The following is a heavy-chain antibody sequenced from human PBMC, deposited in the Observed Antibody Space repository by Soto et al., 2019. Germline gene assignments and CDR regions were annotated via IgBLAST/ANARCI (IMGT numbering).Heavy chain of an antibody. J-gene: IGHJ6*02. V-gene: IGHV1-3*01. CDR1: GYTFTSYA. CDR2: INAGNGNT. CDR3: AREWELPYGMDV. D-gene: IGHD1-26*01. Sequence: GASVKVSCKASGYTFTSYAMHWVRQAPGQRLEWMGWINAGNGNTKYSQKFQGRVTTTRDTSASTAYMELSSLRSEDTAVYYCAREWELPYGMDVWGQGTTVTVSS.